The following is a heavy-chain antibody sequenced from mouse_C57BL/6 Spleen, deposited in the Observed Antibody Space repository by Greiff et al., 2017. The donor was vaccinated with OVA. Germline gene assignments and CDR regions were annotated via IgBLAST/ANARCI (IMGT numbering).Heavy chain of an antibody. J-gene: IGHJ3*01. CDR3: ARSGAITTVVATPFAY. CDR1: GYTFTSYW. V-gene: IGHV1-53*01. CDR2: INPSNGGT. Sequence: QVQLQQSGTELVKPGASVKLSCKASGYTFTSYWMHWVKQRPGQGLEWIGNINPSNGGTNYNEKFKSKATLTVDKSSSTAYMQLSSLTSEDSAVYYCARSGAITTVVATPFAYWGQGTLVTVSA. D-gene: IGHD1-1*01.